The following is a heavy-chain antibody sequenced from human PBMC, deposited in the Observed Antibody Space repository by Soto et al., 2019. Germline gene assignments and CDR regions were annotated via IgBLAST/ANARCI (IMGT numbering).Heavy chain of an antibody. Sequence: PSETLSLTCTVSGGSISSSSYYWGWIRQPPGKGLEWIGSIYYSGSTYYNPSLKSRVTISVDTSKHQFSLKLSSVTAADTAVYYCASFFTQYRGYYYYMYVCGKGTSVIVSS. J-gene: IGHJ6*03. CDR2: IYYSGST. CDR3: ASFFTQYRGYYYYMYV. D-gene: IGHD1-26*01. V-gene: IGHV4-39*01. CDR1: GGSISSSSYY.